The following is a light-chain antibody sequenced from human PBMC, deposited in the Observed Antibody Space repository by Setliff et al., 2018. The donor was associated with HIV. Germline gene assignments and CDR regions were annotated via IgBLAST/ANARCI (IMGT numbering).Light chain of an antibody. V-gene: IGLV2-23*01. CDR2: QAS. CDR1: SGDVGRYNL. J-gene: IGLJ1*01. Sequence: HSALTQPASVSGSPGQSITISCTGTSGDVGRYNLVSWYQQQPGKPPKLMIYQASKRPSGVSNRFSGSKSGNTASLTISGLQAEDEADYYCCSNTGSNTYVFGTGTKVTV. CDR3: CSNTGSNTYV.